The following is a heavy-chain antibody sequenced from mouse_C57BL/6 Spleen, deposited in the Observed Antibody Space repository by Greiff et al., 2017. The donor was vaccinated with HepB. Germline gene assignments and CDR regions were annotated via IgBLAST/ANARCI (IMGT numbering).Heavy chain of an antibody. Sequence: EVMLVESGAELVRPGASVKLSCTASGFNIKDDYMHWVKQRPEQGLEWIGWIDPENGDTEYASKFQGKATITADTSSNTAYLQLSSLTSEDTAVYYCTHGYYVDYWGQGTTLTVSS. CDR3: THGYYVDY. V-gene: IGHV14-4*01. CDR2: IDPENGDT. CDR1: GFNIKDDY. J-gene: IGHJ2*01. D-gene: IGHD2-2*01.